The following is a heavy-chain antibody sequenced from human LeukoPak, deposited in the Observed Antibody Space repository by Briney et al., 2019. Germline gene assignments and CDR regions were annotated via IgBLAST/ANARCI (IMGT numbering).Heavy chain of an antibody. D-gene: IGHD5-12*01. CDR2: ISYDGSNK. J-gene: IGHJ4*02. CDR3: AKGGGYSGYDPILMLLYSID. Sequence: PGGSLRLSCAASGFTFSSYAMHWVRQAPGKGLEWVAVISYDGSNKYYADSVKGRFTISRDNSKNTLYLQMNSLRAEDTAVYYCAKGGGYSGYDPILMLLYSIDWGQGTLVTVSS. CDR1: GFTFSSYA. V-gene: IGHV3-30-3*01.